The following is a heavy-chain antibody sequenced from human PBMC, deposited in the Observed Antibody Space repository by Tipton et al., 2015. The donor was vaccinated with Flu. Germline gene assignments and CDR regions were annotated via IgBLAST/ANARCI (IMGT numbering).Heavy chain of an antibody. D-gene: IGHD6-25*01. Sequence: LRLSCTVSGYSISSGYYWGWIRQPPGKGLEWIGSIYHSGSTYYNPSLKSRVTISVDTSKNQFSLKLSSVTAADTAVYYCARAIRAAYYFDYWGQGTLATVSS. CDR1: GYSISSGYY. J-gene: IGHJ4*02. V-gene: IGHV4-38-2*02. CDR3: ARAIRAAYYFDY. CDR2: IYHSGST.